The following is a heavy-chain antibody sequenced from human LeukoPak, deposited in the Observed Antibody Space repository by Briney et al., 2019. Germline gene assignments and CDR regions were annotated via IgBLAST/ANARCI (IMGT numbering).Heavy chain of an antibody. J-gene: IGHJ4*02. CDR2: IYSVGGT. Sequence: PGGSLRLSCAASGFTFGNYAMIWVRQAPGKGLEWVSVIYSVGGTYYADSVRGRFTISRDNSKNMLYLQMNSLRAEDTAVYYCARDTPAGDFEYWGQGTLVTVSS. D-gene: IGHD6-19*01. V-gene: IGHV3-53*01. CDR1: GFTFGNYA. CDR3: ARDTPAGDFEY.